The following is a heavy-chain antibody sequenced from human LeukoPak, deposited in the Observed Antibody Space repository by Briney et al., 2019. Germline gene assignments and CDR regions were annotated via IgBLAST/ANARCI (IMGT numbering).Heavy chain of an antibody. CDR2: INAGNGNT. V-gene: IGHV1-3*01. Sequence: GASVTVSCTASGYTFTSYAMQWVRQPPGQRVEGMGWINAGNGNTKYSQKFQGRVTITRDTSASTAYMELSSLRSEDTAVYYCARGFGRAPFDYWGQGTLVTVSS. CDR3: ARGFGRAPFDY. J-gene: IGHJ4*02. D-gene: IGHD3-10*01. CDR1: GYTFTSYA.